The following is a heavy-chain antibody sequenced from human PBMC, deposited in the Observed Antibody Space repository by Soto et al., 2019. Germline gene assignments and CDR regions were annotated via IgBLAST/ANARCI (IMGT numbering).Heavy chain of an antibody. Sequence: SGPTLVSPTDALTVTCTVSGFALNNGRLCVIWIRKPPGKALEWLAHIFSNDEKSYSTSLKSRLTISKDNSRSQVVLTMTNVDPVDSGTYYCALIKDCSRTDCYLASFDPWGQGTLVTVSS. D-gene: IGHD2-2*01. CDR1: GFALNNGRLC. J-gene: IGHJ5*02. CDR3: ALIKDCSRTDCYLASFDP. V-gene: IGHV2-26*01. CDR2: IFSNDEK.